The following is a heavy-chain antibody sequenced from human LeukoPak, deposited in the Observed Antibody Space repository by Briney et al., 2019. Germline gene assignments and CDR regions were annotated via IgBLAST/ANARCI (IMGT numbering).Heavy chain of an antibody. CDR3: ARVRGTEAIDY. V-gene: IGHV4-39*01. D-gene: IGHD6-25*01. CDR1: GGSITSNSYY. J-gene: IGHJ4*02. Sequence: PSETLSLTCTVSGGSITSNSYYWGWIRQPPGKGLEWIGNIYYSGSTNYNPSLKSRVTISVDTSKNQFSLGLTSVTAADTAVYYCARVRGTEAIDYWSQGTLVTVSS. CDR2: IYYSGST.